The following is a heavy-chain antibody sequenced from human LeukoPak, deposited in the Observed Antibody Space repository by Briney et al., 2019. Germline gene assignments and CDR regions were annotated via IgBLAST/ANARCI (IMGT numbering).Heavy chain of an antibody. CDR3: ARDPPGSGPPPYYCYCTDV. CDR1: GGSISSYY. J-gene: IGHJ6*02. V-gene: IGHV4-59*01. D-gene: IGHD3-3*01. CDR2: IYYSGST. Sequence: PAETLTLPCTVSGGSISSYYWSWIRQPPGKGLEWIGYIYYSGSTNYNPSLKSRVTISVDTSKNQFSLKLSSVTAADTAVYYCARDPPGSGPPPYYCYCTDVWPQGNTVTVSS.